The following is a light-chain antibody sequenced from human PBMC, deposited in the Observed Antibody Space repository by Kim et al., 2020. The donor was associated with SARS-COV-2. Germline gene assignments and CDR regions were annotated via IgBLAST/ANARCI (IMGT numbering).Light chain of an antibody. Sequence: QSALTQPPSVSAAPGQKVTISCSGSSSNIANKYVSWYQQLPGTAPKLLIYDNNKRPSGIPDRFSGSKSDTSATLGITGLQTGDEADYYCGAWDSSLSAVVFGGGTQLTVL. J-gene: IGLJ2*01. V-gene: IGLV1-51*01. CDR1: SSNIANKY. CDR2: DNN. CDR3: GAWDSSLSAVV.